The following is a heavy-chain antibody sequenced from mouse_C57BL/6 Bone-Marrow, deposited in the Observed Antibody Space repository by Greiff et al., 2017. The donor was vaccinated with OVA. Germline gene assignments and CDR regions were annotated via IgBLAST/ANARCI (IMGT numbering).Heavy chain of an antibody. CDR3: ARDYYGSSPQFDY. V-gene: IGHV1-22*01. D-gene: IGHD1-1*01. Sequence: VQLQQSGPELVKPGASVKMSCKASGYTFTDYNMHWVKQSHGKSLEWIGYINPNNGGTSYNQKFKGKATLTVNKSSSTAYMELRSLTSEDSAVYYCARDYYGSSPQFDYWGQGTTLTVSS. CDR1: GYTFTDYN. CDR2: INPNNGGT. J-gene: IGHJ2*01.